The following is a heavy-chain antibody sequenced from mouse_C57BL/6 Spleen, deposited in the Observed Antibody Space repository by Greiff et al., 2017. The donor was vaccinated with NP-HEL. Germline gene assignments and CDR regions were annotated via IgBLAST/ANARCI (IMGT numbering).Heavy chain of an antibody. CDR2: IYPGSGST. D-gene: IGHD1-1*01. Sequence: VQLQQPGAELVKPGASVKMSCKASGYTFTSYWITWVKQRPGQGLEWIGDIYPGSGSTNYNEKFKSKATLTVDTSSSTAYMQLSSLTYEDSAVYYCARRGAYYGSSYGYFDVWGTGTTVTVSS. CDR3: ARRGAYYGSSYGYFDV. J-gene: IGHJ1*03. V-gene: IGHV1-55*01. CDR1: GYTFTSYW.